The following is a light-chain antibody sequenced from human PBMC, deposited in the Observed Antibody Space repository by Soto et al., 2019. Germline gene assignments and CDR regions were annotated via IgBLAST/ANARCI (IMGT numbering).Light chain of an antibody. CDR3: GTSDSSLSAGV. J-gene: IGLJ3*02. Sequence: QSVLTQPPSVSAAPGQKVTISCSRNSSNIGNNYVSWYQHLPGTAPKLLIYDNNKRASGLPARFSGSKSGTSATLGITGLPTGDEADYYCGTSDSSLSAGVFGGGTKLTVL. V-gene: IGLV1-51*01. CDR2: DNN. CDR1: SSNIGNNY.